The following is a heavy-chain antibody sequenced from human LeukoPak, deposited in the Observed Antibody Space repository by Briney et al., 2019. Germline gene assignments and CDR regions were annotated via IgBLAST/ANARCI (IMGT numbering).Heavy chain of an antibody. V-gene: IGHV1-2*02. D-gene: IGHD3-10*01. J-gene: IGHJ4*02. CDR1: GYIFTDYY. Sequence: GASVRVSCKASGYIFTDYYLHWVRQAPGQGVEWVGWINPNNVATNYAQKFQGRVTMTRATSIATAYIDLSRLRSDDTAVYYCARDNYGSGSYYKCWGQGTLVTVSS. CDR3: ARDNYGSGSYYKC. CDR2: INPNNVAT.